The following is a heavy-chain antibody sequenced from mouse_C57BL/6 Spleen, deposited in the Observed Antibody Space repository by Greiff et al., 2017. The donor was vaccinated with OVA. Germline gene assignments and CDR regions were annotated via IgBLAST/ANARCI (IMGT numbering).Heavy chain of an antibody. CDR1: GFTFSDAW. D-gene: IGHD2-4*01. J-gene: IGHJ2*01. CDR3: TRIYYDYDGYYFDY. CDR2: IRNKANNHAT. Sequence: DVHLVESGGGLVQPGGSMKLSCAASGFTFSDAWMDWVRQSPEKGLEWVAEIRNKANNHATYYAESVKGRFTISRDDSKSSVYLQMNSLRAEDTGIYYCTRIYYDYDGYYFDYWGQGTTLTVSS. V-gene: IGHV6-6*01.